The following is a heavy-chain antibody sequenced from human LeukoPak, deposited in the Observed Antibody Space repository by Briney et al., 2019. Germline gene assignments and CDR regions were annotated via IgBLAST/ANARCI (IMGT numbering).Heavy chain of an antibody. J-gene: IGHJ6*03. V-gene: IGHV4-39*01. CDR1: GGSISSSSYY. Sequence: SATLSLTCTVSGGSISSSSYYWGWIRQPPGKGLEWIGSIYYSGSTYYNPSLKSRVTISVDTSKNQFSLKLSSVTAADTAVYYCARSPRTYNWNSSYYYYYMDVWAKGPRSPSP. CDR2: IYYSGST. D-gene: IGHD1-7*01. CDR3: ARSPRTYNWNSSYYYYYMDV.